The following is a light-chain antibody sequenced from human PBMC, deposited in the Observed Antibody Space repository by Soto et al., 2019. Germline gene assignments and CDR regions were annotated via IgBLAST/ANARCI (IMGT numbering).Light chain of an antibody. CDR2: KAS. CDR1: QSISNW. V-gene: IGKV1-5*03. CDR3: QQYNSYRA. J-gene: IGKJ1*01. Sequence: IQMTQSPSTLSAYVGDRVTITCRASQSISNWLAWHQQKPGKAPKLLIYKASNLESGVPSRFSGSGSGTEFTLTISSLQPDDFATYYCQQYNSYRAFGQGNKVEIK.